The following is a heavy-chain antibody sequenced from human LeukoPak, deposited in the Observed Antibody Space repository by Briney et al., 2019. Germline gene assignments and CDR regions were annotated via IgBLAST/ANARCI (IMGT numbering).Heavy chain of an antibody. D-gene: IGHD6-19*01. CDR2: IYPGDSDT. Sequence: GESLKISCKGSGYSFTSYWIGWVRQMPGKGLEWMGIIYPGDSDTRYSPSFQGQVTISADKSISTAYLQWSSLKASDTAMYYCARRIEVAGKRGPWFDPGAREPWSPSPQ. CDR1: GYSFTSYW. V-gene: IGHV5-51*01. J-gene: IGHJ5*02. CDR3: ARRIEVAGKRGPWFDP.